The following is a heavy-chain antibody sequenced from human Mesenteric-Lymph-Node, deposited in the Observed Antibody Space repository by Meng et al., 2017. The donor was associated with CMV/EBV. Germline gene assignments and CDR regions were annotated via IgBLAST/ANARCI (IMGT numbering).Heavy chain of an antibody. V-gene: IGHV6-1*01. CDR1: GDSVSSNSAA. D-gene: IGHD3-22*01. Sequence: SETLSLTCAISGDSVSSNSAAWNWIRQSPSGGLWWLGRTHYRSKSYTDYAISVKSRITFNPDTSKNQFSLQLNSVTPEDTAVYYCARDIGNSGYFNWFDPWGQGTMVTVSS. J-gene: IGHJ5*01. CDR2: THYRSKSYT. CDR3: ARDIGNSGYFNWFDP.